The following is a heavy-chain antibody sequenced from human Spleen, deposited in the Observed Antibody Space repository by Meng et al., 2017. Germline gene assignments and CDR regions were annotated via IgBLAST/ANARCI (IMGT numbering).Heavy chain of an antibody. CDR1: GGSPNTRSPY. Sequence: QLQLQESGPGLVKRAETLSLTCIFSGGSPNTRSPYGAWIRQAPGKGLEWIGTAYHSGTTSYNSSFKSRVSIFVDSSKKQFSLKVRSVTAADTAVYYCAKHMDSDYDDTYFFDFWGQGTLVTVSS. V-gene: IGHV4-39*01. J-gene: IGHJ4*02. D-gene: IGHD5-12*01. CDR2: AYHSGTT. CDR3: AKHMDSDYDDTYFFDF.